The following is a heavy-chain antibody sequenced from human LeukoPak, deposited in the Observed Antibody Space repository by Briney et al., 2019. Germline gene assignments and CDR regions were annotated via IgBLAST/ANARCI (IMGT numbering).Heavy chain of an antibody. CDR2: TRNKANSYTT. V-gene: IGHV3-72*01. CDR1: GFTFSDHY. J-gene: IGHJ3*01. Sequence: GGSLRLSCAASGFTFSDHYMDWVRQAPGKGLEWVGRTRNKANSYTTEYAASVMGRFTISRDDSKNSLYLQMNSLKTEDTAVYYCARIQRFFRMGGGDGLDFWGPRTILTVS. CDR3: ARIQRFFRMGGGDGLDF. D-gene: IGHD3-3*01.